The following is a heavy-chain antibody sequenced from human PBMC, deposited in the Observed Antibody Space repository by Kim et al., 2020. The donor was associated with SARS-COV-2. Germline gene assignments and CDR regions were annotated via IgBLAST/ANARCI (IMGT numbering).Heavy chain of an antibody. J-gene: IGHJ4*02. D-gene: IGHD6-13*01. CDR1: GASVSSYY. CDR3: VRDRSSKLLLIDD. Sequence: SETLSLTCTVSGASVSSYYWSWIRQSPGKGLEWIGYIYYSGSTDYNPSLKSRVTMSVDTSKNQFSLKLRSVTAADTAVYFCVRDRSSKLLLIDDWGPGTPVTVSS. V-gene: IGHV4-59*02. CDR2: IYYSGST.